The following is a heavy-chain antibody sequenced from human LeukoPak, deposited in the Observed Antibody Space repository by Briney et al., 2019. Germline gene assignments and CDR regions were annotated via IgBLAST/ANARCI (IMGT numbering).Heavy chain of an antibody. D-gene: IGHD3-16*01. CDR3: CRVHFGGAPAY. V-gene: IGHV3-72*01. CDR2: VGNTPNSDSA. CDR1: GFTFSDHY. J-gene: IGHJ4*02. Sequence: GGSLRLSCAASGFTFSDHYMDWVRQAPGRGLEWVSRVGNTPNSDSAYYAAPVKGRFTISRDDSKNSLYLHMDSLKTEDTAVYYCCRVHFGGAPAYWGRGTLVTVSS.